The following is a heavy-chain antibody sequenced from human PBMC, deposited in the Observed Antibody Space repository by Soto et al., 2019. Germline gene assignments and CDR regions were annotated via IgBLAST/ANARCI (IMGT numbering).Heavy chain of an antibody. Sequence: EAQLVESGGGLIQPGGSLRLSCAASGFTVSSNYMSWVRQAPGKGLEWVSVIYSGGSTYYADSVKGRFTISRDNSKNTLYLQMNSLRAEATAVYYCARDRVESGYPEYFQHWGQGTLVTVSS. V-gene: IGHV3-53*01. CDR3: ARDRVESGYPEYFQH. D-gene: IGHD3-22*01. CDR1: GFTVSSNY. CDR2: IYSGGST. J-gene: IGHJ1*01.